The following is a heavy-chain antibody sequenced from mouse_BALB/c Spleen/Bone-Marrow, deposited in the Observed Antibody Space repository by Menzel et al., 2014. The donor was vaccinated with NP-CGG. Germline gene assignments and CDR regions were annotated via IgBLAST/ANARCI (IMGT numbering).Heavy chain of an antibody. V-gene: IGHV1-61*01. Sequence: VQLQQSGAELVRPGASVKLSCKASGYTFTGYWMNWVKQRPGQGLEWIGMIDPSDSETHYNQMFRDKATLTVDKSSSTAYMQLSSLTSEDSAAYYCTRKYGKGGDFWGQGTTLTVSS. CDR1: GYTFTGYW. CDR2: IDPSDSET. CDR3: TRKYGKGGDF. J-gene: IGHJ2*01. D-gene: IGHD2-10*02.